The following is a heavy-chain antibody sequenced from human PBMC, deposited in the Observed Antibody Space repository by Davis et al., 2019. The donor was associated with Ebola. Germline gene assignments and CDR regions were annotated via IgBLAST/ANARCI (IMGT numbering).Heavy chain of an antibody. Sequence: GESLKISCAASGFTFSSYAMHWVRQAPGKGLEWVAVISYDGSNKYYADSVKGRFTISRDNSKNTLYLQMNSLRAEDTAVYYCAKAPWVLLQRPYGMDVWGKGTTVTVSS. CDR2: ISYDGSNK. J-gene: IGHJ6*04. CDR1: GFTFSSYA. CDR3: AKAPWVLLQRPYGMDV. V-gene: IGHV3-30*04. D-gene: IGHD3-22*01.